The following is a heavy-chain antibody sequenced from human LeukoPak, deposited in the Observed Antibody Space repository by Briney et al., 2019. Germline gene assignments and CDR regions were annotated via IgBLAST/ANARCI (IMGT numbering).Heavy chain of an antibody. V-gene: IGHV7-4-1*02. J-gene: IGHJ4*02. CDR3: ARDITIHRVAARGLSY. CDR2: INTNTGNP. D-gene: IGHD2-15*01. Sequence: ASVTVSCTASGYTFTSHAMNWVRQAPGQGLEWMGWINTNTGNPTYAQGFTGRFVFSLDTSVSTAYLQISSLKAEDTAVYYCARDITIHRVAARGLSYWGQGTLVTVSS. CDR1: GYTFTSHA.